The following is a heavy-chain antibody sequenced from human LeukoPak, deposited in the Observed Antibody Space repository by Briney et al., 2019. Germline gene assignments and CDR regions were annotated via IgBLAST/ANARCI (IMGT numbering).Heavy chain of an antibody. CDR2: IIPIFGTA. V-gene: IGHV1-69*13. J-gene: IGHJ1*01. Sequence: GASVKVSCKASGGTFSSYAISWVRQAPGQGLEWMGGIIPIFGTANYAQKFQGRVTITADESTNTAYMELSSLRSEDTAVYYCARPPGDAPGLLGSEYFQHWGQGTLVTVSS. CDR1: GGTFSSYA. CDR3: ARPPGDAPGLLGSEYFQH. D-gene: IGHD3-10*01.